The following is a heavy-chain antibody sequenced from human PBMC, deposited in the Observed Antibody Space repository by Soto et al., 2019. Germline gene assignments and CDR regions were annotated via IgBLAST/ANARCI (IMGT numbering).Heavy chain of an antibody. CDR3: ARGPRATVTALDP. J-gene: IGHJ5*02. Sequence: QVQLVQSGAEVKKPGSSVKVSCKASGGTFSPYGMNWVRQAPGQGLEWMGSIIPLYGTTNYAQTFQGRVTITADESTSTVYMDLRSLRSEDTAIYYCARGPRATVTALDPWGQGTLVTGSS. CDR2: IIPLYGTT. V-gene: IGHV1-69*18. CDR1: GGTFSPYG. D-gene: IGHD4-17*01.